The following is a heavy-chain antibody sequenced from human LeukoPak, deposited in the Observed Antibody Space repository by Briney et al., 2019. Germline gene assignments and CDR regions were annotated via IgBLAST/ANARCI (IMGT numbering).Heavy chain of an antibody. Sequence: GGSLRLSCAASGFGFSVLTMNWVRQAPGRGLEWVTVISYDGSIKYYADSVKGRFTISRDNSKNTVYLQMHSLRDEDTAVYYCAKGGEMATIEESDYWGQGTLVTVSS. CDR3: AKGGEMATIEESDY. D-gene: IGHD5-24*01. CDR2: ISYDGSIK. J-gene: IGHJ4*02. CDR1: GFGFSVLT. V-gene: IGHV3-30*18.